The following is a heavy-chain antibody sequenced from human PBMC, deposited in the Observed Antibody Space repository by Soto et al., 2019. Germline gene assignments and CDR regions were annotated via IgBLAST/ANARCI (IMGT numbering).Heavy chain of an antibody. V-gene: IGHV3-7*01. CDR1: GFTFNSYW. CDR3: ARDRSSLDAFDI. D-gene: IGHD6-13*01. Sequence: EVQLVESGGGLVQPGGSLRLSCAASGFTFNSYWMNWVRQAPGKGLEWVANIKQDGSEKYYVDSVKGRFTISRDNAKNSLFLQMNSLRAEDTAVYYCARDRSSLDAFDIWGQGTMVTVSS. CDR2: IKQDGSEK. J-gene: IGHJ3*02.